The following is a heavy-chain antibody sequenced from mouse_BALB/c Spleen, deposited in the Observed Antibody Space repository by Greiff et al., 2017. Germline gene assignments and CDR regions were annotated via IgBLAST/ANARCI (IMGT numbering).Heavy chain of an antibody. Sequence: VQLQQSGPELVKPGASVKMSCKASGYTFTSYVMHWVKQKPGQGLEWIGYINPYNDGTKYNEKFKGKATLTSDKSSSTAYMELSSLASEDSAVYYCARDSSGYSFAYWGQGTLVTVSA. CDR2: INPYNDGT. CDR1: GYTFTSYV. CDR3: ARDSSGYSFAY. J-gene: IGHJ3*01. D-gene: IGHD3-2*01. V-gene: IGHV1-14*01.